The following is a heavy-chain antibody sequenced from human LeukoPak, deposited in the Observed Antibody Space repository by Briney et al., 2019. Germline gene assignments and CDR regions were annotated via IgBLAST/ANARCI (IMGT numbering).Heavy chain of an antibody. Sequence: PGGSLRLSCAASGFTFSSYGMHWVRQAPAKGLEWVAVIGYDGSNKYYADSVKGRFTISRDNSKNTLYLQMNSLRAEDTAVYYCAKAEPENWGQGTLVTVSS. CDR1: GFTFSSYG. J-gene: IGHJ4*02. V-gene: IGHV3-33*06. CDR2: IGYDGSNK. CDR3: AKAEPEN.